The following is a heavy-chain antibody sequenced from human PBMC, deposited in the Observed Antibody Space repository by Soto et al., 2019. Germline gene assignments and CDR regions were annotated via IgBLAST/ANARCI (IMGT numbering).Heavy chain of an antibody. V-gene: IGHV3-30-3*01. Sequence: QVQLVESGGGVVQPGRSLRLSCVASGFSFSSHAMHWVRQAPGKGLEWLAFISYDGNHKGYADSVKGRFTISRDNSKSTLFLQLNSLRAEDTAVYYCVAEYGTKESDNWGQGTMVTVSS. CDR1: GFSFSSHA. D-gene: IGHD4-17*01. J-gene: IGHJ3*02. CDR2: ISYDGNHK. CDR3: VAEYGTKESDN.